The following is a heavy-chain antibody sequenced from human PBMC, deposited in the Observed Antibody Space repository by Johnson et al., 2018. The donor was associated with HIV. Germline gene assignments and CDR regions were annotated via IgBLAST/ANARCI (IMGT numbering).Heavy chain of an antibody. J-gene: IGHJ3*01. CDR3: ARDGESQKLPLGDAFDV. CDR1: GFTVSSNY. CDR2: ISSSGRTI. D-gene: IGHD7-27*01. Sequence: QMLLVESGGGVVQPGRSLRLSCAASGFTVSSNYMSWVRQAPGKGLECVSYISSSGRTIYYADSVKGRFTISRDNSRNTLYLQMRNLRVDDTGIYYCARDGESQKLPLGDAFDVWGQGTLVTVSS. V-gene: IGHV3-11*04.